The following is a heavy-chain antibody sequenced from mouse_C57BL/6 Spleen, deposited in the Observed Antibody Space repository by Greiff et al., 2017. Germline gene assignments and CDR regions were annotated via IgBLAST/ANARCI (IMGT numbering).Heavy chain of an antibody. J-gene: IGHJ3*01. CDR2: INPNNGGT. CDR1: GYTFTDYY. Sequence: EVQLQQSGPELVKPGASVKISCKASGYTFTDYYMNWVKQSHGKSLEWIGYINPNNGGTSYNQKFKGKATLTVDKSSSTAYMELRSLTSEDSAVYYCARDGDGPAWFAYWGQGTLVTVSA. D-gene: IGHD2-3*01. CDR3: ARDGDGPAWFAY. V-gene: IGHV1-26*01.